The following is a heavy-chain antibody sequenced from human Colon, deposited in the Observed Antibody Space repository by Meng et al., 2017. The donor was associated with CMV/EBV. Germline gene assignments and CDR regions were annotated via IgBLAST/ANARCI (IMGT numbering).Heavy chain of an antibody. CDR1: GFTFSSYA. CDR2: IRYDGSDK. CDR3: ATGGGTQAAALGVFDF. D-gene: IGHD6-25*01. V-gene: IGHV3-30*02. J-gene: IGHJ4*02. Sequence: GGSLRLSCAASGFTFSSYAMHWVRQAPGKGLEWVAFIRYDGSDKFYADSVKGRFLISRDNSKNTQFLEMTSLKDEDTALYFCATGGGTQAAALGVFDFWGQGTLVTVSS.